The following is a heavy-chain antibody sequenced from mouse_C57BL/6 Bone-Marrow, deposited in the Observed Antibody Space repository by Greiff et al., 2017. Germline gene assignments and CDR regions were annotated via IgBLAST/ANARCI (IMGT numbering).Heavy chain of an antibody. CDR1: GYAFSSSW. D-gene: IGHD2-12*01. V-gene: IGHV1-82*01. CDR2: IYPGDGDT. CDR3: ARSYSWFAY. J-gene: IGHJ3*01. Sequence: VQLQQPGPELVKPGASVKISCKASGYAFSSSWMTWVKQRPGKGLEWIGRIYPGDGDTNYNGKFKGKATLTADKSSSTDYMQLSSLTSDDAAVYFGARSYSWFAYWGQGTLVTVSA.